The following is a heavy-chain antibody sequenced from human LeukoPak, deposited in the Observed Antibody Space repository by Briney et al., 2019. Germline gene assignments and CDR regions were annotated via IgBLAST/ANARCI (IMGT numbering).Heavy chain of an antibody. CDR2: INPNSGGT. Sequence: GASVKVSCKASGYTFTGYYMHWVRQAPGQGLEWMGWINPNSGGTNYAQKFQGRVTMTRDTSISTAYMELSSLRSEDTAVYYCARDLYYDSSGQFDYWGQGTLVTVSS. V-gene: IGHV1-2*02. CDR1: GYTFTGYY. CDR3: ARDLYYDSSGQFDY. D-gene: IGHD3-22*01. J-gene: IGHJ4*02.